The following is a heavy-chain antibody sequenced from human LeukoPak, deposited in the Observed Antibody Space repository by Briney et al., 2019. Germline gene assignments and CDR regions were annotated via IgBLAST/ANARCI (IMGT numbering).Heavy chain of an antibody. Sequence: GGSLRLSCAASGFTFSTYAMRWVRQAPGKGLEWVSLIGGSDGRTRYADSVKGRFTISRDNSKNTLYLEMNSLRAEDTAVYYCAKDSSSYDWGYMDVWGKGTTVTMSS. CDR1: GFTFSTYA. D-gene: IGHD3-22*01. CDR3: AKDSSSYDWGYMDV. J-gene: IGHJ6*03. V-gene: IGHV3-23*01. CDR2: IGGSDGRT.